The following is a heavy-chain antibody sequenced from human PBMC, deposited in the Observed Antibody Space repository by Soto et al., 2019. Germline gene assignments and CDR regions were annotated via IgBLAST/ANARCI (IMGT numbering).Heavy chain of an antibody. J-gene: IGHJ2*01. Sequence: PGKGLEWVSAIIGSGGSTYYADSVKGRFTLSRDNSKNPLSLQLNSLRAEDTAVYYCAKDGICAYFFQAQGDIRYFRTVSAFLLTRSSDL. D-gene: IGHD3-9*01. CDR2: IIGSGGST. CDR3: AKDGICAYFFQAQGDIRYFRTVSAFLLTRSSDL. V-gene: IGHV3-23*01.